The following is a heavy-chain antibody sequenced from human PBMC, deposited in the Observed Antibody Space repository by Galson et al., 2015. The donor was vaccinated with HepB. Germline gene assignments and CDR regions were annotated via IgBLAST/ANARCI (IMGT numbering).Heavy chain of an antibody. V-gene: IGHV4-59*01. CDR2: IYYSGST. CDR1: GGSISSYY. CDR3: AGVWGSYRYRAFDI. D-gene: IGHD3-16*02. Sequence: ETLSLTCTVSGGSISSYYWSWIRQPPGKGLEWIGYIYYSGSTNYNPSLKSRVTISVDTSKNQFSLKLSSVTAADTAVYYCAGVWGSYRYRAFDIWGQGTMVTVSS. J-gene: IGHJ3*02.